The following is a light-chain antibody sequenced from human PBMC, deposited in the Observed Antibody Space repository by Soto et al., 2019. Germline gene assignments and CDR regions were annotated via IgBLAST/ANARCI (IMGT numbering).Light chain of an antibody. CDR3: QQYADLPIT. CDR1: QDIKKS. J-gene: IGKJ5*01. V-gene: IGKV1-33*01. Sequence: DIRKTQSPSSLSASVGDRVTITCQASQDIKKSLSWFQQIPGKAPKLLIYDASNLETGVPSRFSGSGSGTYFTFTISSLQPEDIATYYCQQYADLPITFGQGTRLEIK. CDR2: DAS.